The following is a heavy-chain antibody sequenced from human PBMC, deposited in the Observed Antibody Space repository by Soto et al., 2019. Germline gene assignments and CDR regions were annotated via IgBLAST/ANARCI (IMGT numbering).Heavy chain of an antibody. J-gene: IGHJ5*02. V-gene: IGHV3-30-3*01. CDR2: ISYDGSNK. D-gene: IGHD2-15*01. CDR1: GFTFSSYA. CDR3: ARDTKGWSPYCSGGSCDSGGWFDP. Sequence: QVQLVESGGGVVQPGRSLRLSCAASGFTFSSYAMHWVRQAPGKGLEWVAVISYDGSNKYYADSVKGRFTISRDNSKNTLYLQMNSLRAEDTAVYYCARDTKGWSPYCSGGSCDSGGWFDPWGQGTLVTVSS.